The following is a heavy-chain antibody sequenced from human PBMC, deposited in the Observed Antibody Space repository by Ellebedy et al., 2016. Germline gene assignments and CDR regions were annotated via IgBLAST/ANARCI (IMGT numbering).Heavy chain of an antibody. V-gene: IGHV3-23*01. J-gene: IGHJ4*02. CDR2: VVGSGAWT. Sequence: GGSLRLSCEASGFTFSSHAMSWVRQAPGEGPEWVSAVVGSGAWTFYPDSVKGRFTISRDSSKNTLYLDLDSLGAEDTAIYYCAKCRHINGCLLEYWGQGILITVSS. D-gene: IGHD2-21*01. CDR1: GFTFSSHA. CDR3: AKCRHINGCLLEY.